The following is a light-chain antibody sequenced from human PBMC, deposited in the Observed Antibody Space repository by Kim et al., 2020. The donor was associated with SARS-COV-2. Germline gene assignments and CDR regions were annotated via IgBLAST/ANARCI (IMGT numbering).Light chain of an antibody. CDR3: QQFNQYPLT. CDR2: DAS. Sequence: GDRVTITCRASQGISSALAWYQQRQGKPPKLLIYDASSLESGVPSRFSGSGSGTDFTLTISSLQPEDFATYFCQQFNQYPLTFGGGTKV. V-gene: IGKV1D-13*01. CDR1: QGISSA. J-gene: IGKJ4*01.